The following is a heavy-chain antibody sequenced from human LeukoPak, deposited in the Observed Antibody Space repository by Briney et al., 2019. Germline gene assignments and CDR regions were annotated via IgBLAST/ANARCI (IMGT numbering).Heavy chain of an antibody. CDR2: ISITGGTI. CDR1: GFTFSDYY. Sequence: GGALRLSCAASGFTFSDYYMTWIRQAPGRGLEWVSYISITGGTIYYADSVKGRFTISRDNAKNSLFLQMNSLRVEDTAVYFCARESMYTFTIWGQGTMVTVSS. CDR3: ARESMYTFTI. V-gene: IGHV3-11*01. D-gene: IGHD2/OR15-2a*01. J-gene: IGHJ3*02.